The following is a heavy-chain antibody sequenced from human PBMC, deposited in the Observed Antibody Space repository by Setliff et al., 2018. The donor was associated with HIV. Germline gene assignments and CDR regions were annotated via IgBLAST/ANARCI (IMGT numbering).Heavy chain of an antibody. CDR3: ARRALQDSTITSSNWSDS. Sequence: SETLSLTCTVSGDSISRYSWNWIRQPPGKGLEWIGYVYSNGETYYNPSLKSRVTMSTDTSKNQFSLNLNSATAADTAVYFCARRALQDSTITSSNWSDSWGQGTLVTVSS. J-gene: IGHJ5*01. D-gene: IGHD2-2*01. CDR2: VYSNGET. V-gene: IGHV4-4*09. CDR1: GDSISRYS.